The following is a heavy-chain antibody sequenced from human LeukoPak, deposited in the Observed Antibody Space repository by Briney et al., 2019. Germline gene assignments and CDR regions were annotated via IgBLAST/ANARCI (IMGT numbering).Heavy chain of an antibody. D-gene: IGHD1-1*01. J-gene: IGHJ4*02. CDR2: IYYSGST. CDR3: ARRAYSTAYWKHFDS. CDR1: GGSISSYY. Sequence: SETLSLTCTVSGGSISSYYWSWIRQPPGKGLEWIGYIYYSGSTNYSPSLKSRVTISVDTSKNQFSLKLNSVTAADTAVYFCARRAYSTAYWKHFDSWGQGTLVTVSS. V-gene: IGHV4-59*08.